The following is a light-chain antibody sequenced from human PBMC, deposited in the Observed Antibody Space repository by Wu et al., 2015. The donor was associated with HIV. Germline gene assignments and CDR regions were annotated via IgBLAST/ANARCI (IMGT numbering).Light chain of an antibody. CDR1: QIIDSRS. V-gene: IGKV3-20*01. J-gene: IGKJ1*01. CDR3: QHYGDSPWA. Sequence: SCRASQIIDSRSLAWYQQRLGQAPRLLISGASNRAAGIPDRFNGSGSGTDFILTISRLEPEDFVVYYCQHYGDSPWAFGQGTKVEI. CDR2: GAS.